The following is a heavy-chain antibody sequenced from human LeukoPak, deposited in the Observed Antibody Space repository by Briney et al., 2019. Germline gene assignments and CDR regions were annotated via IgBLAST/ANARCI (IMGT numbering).Heavy chain of an antibody. CDR3: AKATLRSCSGVGCYPFDY. D-gene: IGHD2-15*01. CDR2: ITGGADST. CDR1: GFTFSTYA. Sequence: PGGSLRLSCAASGFTFSTYAMNWVRHVPGKGLEWVSSITGGADSTYFADSVKGRFTISRDNSKNTLYLQMNILRAEDTAIYYCAKATLRSCSGVGCYPFDYWGQGTLVNVSS. J-gene: IGHJ4*02. V-gene: IGHV3-23*01.